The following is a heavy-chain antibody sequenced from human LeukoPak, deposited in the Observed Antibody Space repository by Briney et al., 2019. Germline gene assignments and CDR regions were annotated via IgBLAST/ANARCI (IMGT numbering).Heavy chain of an antibody. CDR1: GFTFSSYA. D-gene: IGHD3-22*01. Sequence: GGCLRLSCAASGFTFSSYAMSWVRQAPGKGLEWVSAISGSGGSTYYADSAKGRFTISRDNSKNTLYLQMNSLRAEDTAVYYCAKGAYYYDSSGYLYYFDYWGQGTLVTVSS. CDR3: AKGAYYYDSSGYLYYFDY. CDR2: ISGSGGST. J-gene: IGHJ4*02. V-gene: IGHV3-23*01.